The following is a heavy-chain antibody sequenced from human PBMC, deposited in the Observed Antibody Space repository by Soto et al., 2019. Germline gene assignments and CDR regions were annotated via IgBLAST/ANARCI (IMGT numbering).Heavy chain of an antibody. CDR2: TYFTSQWNN. CDR3: ARSMSGTGTEFDP. Sequence: PSQTRSLTCXISGDSVSRSSAVWNWMRQSPSRGLEWLGRTYFTSQWNNYYAVSVKSRITINADTSKNQISLQLNSVTPEDTAVYYCARSMSGTGTEFDPWGQGTPVTVSS. V-gene: IGHV6-1*01. CDR1: GDSVSRSSAV. J-gene: IGHJ5*02. D-gene: IGHD3-3*01.